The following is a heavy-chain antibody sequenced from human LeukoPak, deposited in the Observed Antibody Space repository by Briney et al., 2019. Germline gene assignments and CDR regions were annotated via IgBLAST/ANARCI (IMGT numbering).Heavy chain of an antibody. D-gene: IGHD3-22*01. CDR1: GFTLSNYW. CDR2: INQDGSEK. J-gene: IGHJ4*02. V-gene: IGHV3-7*01. Sequence: GGAXRLSCAVSGFTLSNYWMSWVRQAPGKGLEGVANINQDGSEKYYVDSVKGRFTISRDNAKNSLYLQMNSLRAEDTAVYFCVSTMTFDYWGQGTLVTVSS. CDR3: VSTMTFDY.